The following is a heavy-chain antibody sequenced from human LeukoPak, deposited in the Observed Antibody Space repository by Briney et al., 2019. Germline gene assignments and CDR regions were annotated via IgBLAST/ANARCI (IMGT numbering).Heavy chain of an antibody. J-gene: IGHJ4*02. CDR1: GGTFSSYA. Sequence: SVKVSCKASGGTFSSYAISWVRQAPGQGLEWMGRIIPIFGTANYAQKFQGRVTITTDEFTSTAYMELSSLRSEDTAVYYCASGILGYSYGSHFDYWGQGTLVTVSS. V-gene: IGHV1-69*05. CDR2: IIPIFGTA. D-gene: IGHD5-18*01. CDR3: ASGILGYSYGSHFDY.